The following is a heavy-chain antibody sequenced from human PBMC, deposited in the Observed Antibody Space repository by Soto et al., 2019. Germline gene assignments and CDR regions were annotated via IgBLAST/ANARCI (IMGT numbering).Heavy chain of an antibody. D-gene: IGHD6-19*01. J-gene: IGHJ5*02. CDR2: ISNDGSEK. CDR1: GFTFRTYG. Sequence: QVQLVESGGGVVQPGRSLRLSCAASGFTFRTYGMHWVRQAPGKGLEWVAVISNDGSEKYFADSVKGRFAISRDNSKNTMFLQMNSLRDDDTAVYYCARYVSGTGWGVPFDPWGQGTLVPVSS. V-gene: IGHV3-30*03. CDR3: ARYVSGTGWGVPFDP.